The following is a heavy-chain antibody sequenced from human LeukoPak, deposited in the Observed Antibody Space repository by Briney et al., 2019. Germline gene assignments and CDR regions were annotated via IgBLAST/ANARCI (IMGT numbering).Heavy chain of an antibody. J-gene: IGHJ4*02. CDR2: ISGTGHST. CDR3: AKQSSQRFYDFWAGYYPLDS. CDR1: GFTFSSYS. D-gene: IGHD3-3*01. V-gene: IGHV3-23*01. Sequence: GGSLRLSCAASGFTFSSYSMNWVRQAPGKGLEWVSSISGTGHSTNYADSVKGRFTISRDNSNNTLYLQMNSLRADDTAVYYCAKQSSQRFYDFWAGYYPLDSWGQGTLVAVSS.